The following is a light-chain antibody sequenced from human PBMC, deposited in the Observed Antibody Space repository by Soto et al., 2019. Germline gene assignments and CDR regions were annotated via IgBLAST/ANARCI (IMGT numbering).Light chain of an antibody. CDR1: DNIFTY. J-gene: IGKJ1*01. Sequence: IRMTQSPSTLSASVGDRVTVTCRASDNIFTYVAWYQHRAGGAPKLLIFDASTLQSGVPPRFSGGGSGTDCTLTINGLQPEDSASYYFQHYSLYSGPFGQGTYV. CDR2: DAS. V-gene: IGKV1-5*01. CDR3: QHYSLYSGP.